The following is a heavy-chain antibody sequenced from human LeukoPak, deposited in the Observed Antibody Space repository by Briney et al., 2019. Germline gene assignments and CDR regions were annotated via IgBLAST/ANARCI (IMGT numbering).Heavy chain of an antibody. J-gene: IGHJ6*03. D-gene: IGHD2-2*01. V-gene: IGHV1-8*01. Sequence: GASVKVSCKASGYTFTSYDINWVRQATGQGLEWMGWMNPNSGNTGYAQKFQGRVTMTRNTSISTAYMELSSLRSEDTAVYYCARGAFSGGSTSFLVRYYYYYYMDVWGKGTTVTVSS. CDR3: ARGAFSGGSTSFLVRYYYYYYMDV. CDR2: MNPNSGNT. CDR1: GYTFTSYD.